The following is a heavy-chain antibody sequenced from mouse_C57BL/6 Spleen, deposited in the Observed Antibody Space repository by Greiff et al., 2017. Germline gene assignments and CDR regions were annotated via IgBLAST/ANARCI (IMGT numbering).Heavy chain of an antibody. Sequence: VQLQQSGAELVRPGASVKLSCKASGYTFTDYYINWVKQRPGQGLEWIARIYPGSGNTYYNEKFKGKATLTAEKSSSTAYMQLSSLTSEDSAVYFCAKSGYDGYYWGQGTTLTVSS. CDR3: AKSGYDGYY. CDR2: IYPGSGNT. J-gene: IGHJ2*01. CDR1: GYTFTDYY. D-gene: IGHD2-2*01. V-gene: IGHV1-76*01.